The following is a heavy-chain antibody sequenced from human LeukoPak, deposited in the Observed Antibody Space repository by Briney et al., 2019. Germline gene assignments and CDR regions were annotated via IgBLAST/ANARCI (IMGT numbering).Heavy chain of an antibody. CDR2: ISSSSNYI. D-gene: IGHD3-22*01. V-gene: IGHV3-21*01. CDR1: GFTFSFYS. J-gene: IGHJ3*02. Sequence: PGGSLRLSCAASGFTFSFYSMNWVRQAPGKGLEWVSSISSSSNYIYYADSVKGRFTISRDNAKSSLYLQTNSLRADDTAVYYCARDRTDYYDSSGYRDGYDIWGQGTMVTVSS. CDR3: ARDRTDYYDSSGYRDGYDI.